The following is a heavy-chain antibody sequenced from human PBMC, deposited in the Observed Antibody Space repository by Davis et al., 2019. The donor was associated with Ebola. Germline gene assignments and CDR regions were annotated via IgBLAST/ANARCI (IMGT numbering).Heavy chain of an antibody. CDR2: ISYDGSNK. D-gene: IGHD6-13*01. Sequence: GESLKISCAASGFTFSSYGMHWVRQAPGKGLVWVAVISYDGSNKYYADSVKGRFTISRDNSKNTLYLQMNSLRAEDTAVYYCARGEGRIAAAGTDYWGQGTLVTVSS. CDR1: GFTFSSYG. V-gene: IGHV3-30*03. CDR3: ARGEGRIAAAGTDY. J-gene: IGHJ4*02.